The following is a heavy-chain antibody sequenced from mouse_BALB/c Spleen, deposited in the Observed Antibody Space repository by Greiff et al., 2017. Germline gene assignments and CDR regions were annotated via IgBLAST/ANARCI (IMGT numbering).Heavy chain of an antibody. V-gene: IGHV1-7*01. Sequence: QVQLQQSGAELAKPGASVKMSCKASGYTFTSYWMHWVKQRPGQGLEWIGYINPSTGYTEYNQKFKDKATLTADKSSSTAYMQLSSLTSEDSAVYYCATFYYYGSSYGAYWGQGTLVTVSA. CDR1: GYTFTSYW. CDR2: INPSTGYT. CDR3: ATFYYYGSSYGAY. D-gene: IGHD1-1*01. J-gene: IGHJ3*01.